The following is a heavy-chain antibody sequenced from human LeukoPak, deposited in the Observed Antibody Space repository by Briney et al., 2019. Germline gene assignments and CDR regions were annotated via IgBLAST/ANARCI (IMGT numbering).Heavy chain of an antibody. CDR1: GFMFSRYA. J-gene: IGHJ4*02. V-gene: IGHV3-23*01. CDR3: AKDVRGGCSGGNCND. Sequence: QPGGSLRLSCTASGFMFSRYAMTWVRQAPGKGLEWVSDISGRGSRTDYTNSVKGRFTVSRDNSRNTVYLQMNSLRAEDTAIYYCAKDVRGGCSGGNCNDWGQGTLVTVSS. D-gene: IGHD2-15*01. CDR2: ISGRGSRT.